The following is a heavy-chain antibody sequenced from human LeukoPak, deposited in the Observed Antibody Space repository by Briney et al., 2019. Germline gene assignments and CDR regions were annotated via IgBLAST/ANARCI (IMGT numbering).Heavy chain of an antibody. CDR2: IYYSGST. CDR3: ASGYSSSWYFVPSAFDY. Sequence: PSETLSLTCTVSGGSISSSSYYWGWIRQPPGKGLEWIGSIYYSGSTYYNPSLKSRVTISVDTSKNQFSLKLSSVTAADTAVYYCASGYSSSWYFVPSAFDYWGQGTLVTVSS. D-gene: IGHD6-13*01. V-gene: IGHV4-39*01. J-gene: IGHJ4*02. CDR1: GGSISSSSYY.